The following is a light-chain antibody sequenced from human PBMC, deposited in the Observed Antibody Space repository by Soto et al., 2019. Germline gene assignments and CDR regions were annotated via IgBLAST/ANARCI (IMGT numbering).Light chain of an antibody. CDR1: QSISSW. CDR3: QQYNSYWT. CDR2: KAS. J-gene: IGKJ1*01. Sequence: DIQMTQSPSTLSASVVDRVTITCRASQSISSWLAWYQQKPGKATKLLIYKASSLESGVPSRFSGSGSGTEFTLTISSLQPDDFATYYCQQYNSYWTFGQGTKGESK. V-gene: IGKV1-5*03.